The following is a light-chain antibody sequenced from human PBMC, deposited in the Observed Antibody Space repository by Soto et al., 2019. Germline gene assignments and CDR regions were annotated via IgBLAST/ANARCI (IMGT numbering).Light chain of an antibody. CDR2: KAS. CDR3: QQYNSHWA. Sequence: DIQMTQSPSTLSASVGDRVTITCRASQSISSWLAWYQQKPGKAPKLLIYKASSLESGVPSRFSGSGSGTEFTLTISSLQPDDIATYYCQQYNSHWAFGQGTKVEIK. V-gene: IGKV1-5*03. CDR1: QSISSW. J-gene: IGKJ1*01.